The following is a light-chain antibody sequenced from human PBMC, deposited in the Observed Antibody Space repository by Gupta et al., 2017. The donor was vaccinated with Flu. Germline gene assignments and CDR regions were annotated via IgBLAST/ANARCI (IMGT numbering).Light chain of an antibody. J-gene: IGKJ1*01. Sequence: SLGERVTINCKSSQSGLYSVKNKNYLAWFQQKPGQPPRPLIYWASIRESGVPDRFSGSGSGTDFTLTISSLQAEDLAVYYCQQYYDTLWTFGQGTKVEIK. CDR3: QQYYDTLWT. V-gene: IGKV4-1*01. CDR1: QSGLYSVKNKNY. CDR2: WAS.